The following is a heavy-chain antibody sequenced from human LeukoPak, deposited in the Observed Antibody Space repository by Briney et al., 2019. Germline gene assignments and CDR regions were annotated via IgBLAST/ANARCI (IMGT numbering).Heavy chain of an antibody. V-gene: IGHV1-24*01. Sequence: ASVKVSCKVSGYTLTELSMHWVRQAPGKGLEWMGGFDPEDGETIYAQKFQGRVTMTEDTSTDTAYMELSSLRSEDTAVYYCATDHSRIAVAGQTERYFQHWGQGTLVTASS. CDR1: GYTLTELS. D-gene: IGHD6-19*01. J-gene: IGHJ1*01. CDR2: FDPEDGET. CDR3: ATDHSRIAVAGQTERYFQH.